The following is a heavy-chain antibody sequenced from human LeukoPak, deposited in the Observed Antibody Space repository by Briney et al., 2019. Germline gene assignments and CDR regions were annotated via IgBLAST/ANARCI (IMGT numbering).Heavy chain of an antibody. CDR1: GFTFSTYY. CDR3: ARVGLDRRGYSGYEAFDY. Sequence: GGSLRLSCAASGFTFSTYYMSWVRQAPGKGLEWVSSISTSSSYIYYADSVKGRFTISRDNAKNSQYLQMNRLRVEDTAVYYCARVGLDRRGYSGYEAFDYWGQGTLVTVSS. D-gene: IGHD5-12*01. V-gene: IGHV3-21*01. J-gene: IGHJ4*02. CDR2: ISTSSSYI.